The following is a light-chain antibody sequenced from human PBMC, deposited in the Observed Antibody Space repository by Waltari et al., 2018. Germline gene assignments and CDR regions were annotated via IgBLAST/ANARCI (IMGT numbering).Light chain of an antibody. CDR3: QNHERLPAT. CDR1: QSISKY. Sequence: VLTQSPGTLSLSPGETATLSCRASQSISKYLVWYQQRPVHAPRLLIYAASTRATGVPDRFSGSGYWTDFTLTISRLEPEDFAVYYCQNHERLPATFGQGTKVEIK. V-gene: IGKV3-20*01. CDR2: AAS. J-gene: IGKJ1*01.